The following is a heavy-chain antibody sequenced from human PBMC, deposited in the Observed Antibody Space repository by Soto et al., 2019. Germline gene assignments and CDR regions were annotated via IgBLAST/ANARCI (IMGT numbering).Heavy chain of an antibody. D-gene: IGHD6-13*01. V-gene: IGHV3-30-3*01. CDR1: GFTFSSHA. CDR2: ISYDGSNK. CDR3: ARDQTGITTTGGGRIDY. Sequence: QVQLVESGGGAVQPGRSLRLSCAASGFTFSSHAMHWVRQAPGKGLECVAIISYDGSNKYYGDSVRGRLTISRDNSKNKIYLQMNSLRAEDTAVYYCARDQTGITTTGGGRIDYWGQGTLVTVSS. J-gene: IGHJ4*02.